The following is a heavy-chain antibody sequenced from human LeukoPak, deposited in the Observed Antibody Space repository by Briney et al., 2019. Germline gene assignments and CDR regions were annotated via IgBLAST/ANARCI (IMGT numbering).Heavy chain of an antibody. D-gene: IGHD1-26*01. CDR2: ITSSSTYI. CDR3: ARGSSGSYYTLFDY. J-gene: IGHJ4*02. V-gene: IGHV3-21*01. CDR1: GFTFSSYS. Sequence: GGSLRLSCAASGFTFSSYSMNWVRQAPGKGLEWVSSITSSSTYIYYADSMKGRFTIFRDNAKNSLYLQMDSLRAEDTAVYYCARGSSGSYYTLFDYWGQGTLVTVSS.